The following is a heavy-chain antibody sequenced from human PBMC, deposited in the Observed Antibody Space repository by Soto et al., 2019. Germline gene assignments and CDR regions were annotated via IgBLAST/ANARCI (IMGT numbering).Heavy chain of an antibody. D-gene: IGHD4-4*01. J-gene: IGHJ6*02. Sequence: GESLKISCKGSGYSFTSSWIGWVRQMPGKGLEWMGIIYPGDSDTRYSTSFQGQVTISADKSISTAYRQWSSLKASDTAMYYCARSISNPSSVYYYYGMDVWGQGTTVTVSS. CDR2: IYPGDSDT. CDR3: ARSISNPSSVYYYYGMDV. V-gene: IGHV5-51*01. CDR1: GYSFTSSW.